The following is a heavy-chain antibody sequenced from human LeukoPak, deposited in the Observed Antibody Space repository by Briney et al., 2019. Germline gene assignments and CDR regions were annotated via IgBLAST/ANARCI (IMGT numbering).Heavy chain of an antibody. V-gene: IGHV3-23*01. CDR3: AKDGYGLVVVPAPLGP. CDR2: ISGSGGST. J-gene: IGHJ5*02. CDR1: GFTFSSYA. D-gene: IGHD2-2*01. Sequence: GGSLRLPCAASGFTFSSYAMSWVRQAPGKGLEWVSAISGSGGSTYYADSVKGRFTISRDNSKNTLYLQMNSLRAEDTAVYYCAKDGYGLVVVPAPLGPWGQGTLVTVSS.